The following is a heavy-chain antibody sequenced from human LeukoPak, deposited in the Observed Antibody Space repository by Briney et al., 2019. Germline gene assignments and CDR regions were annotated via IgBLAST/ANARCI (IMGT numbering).Heavy chain of an antibody. V-gene: IGHV3-48*04. J-gene: IGHJ4*02. CDR1: GFTFSSYS. D-gene: IGHD2-15*01. CDR3: ARAMAVGYCSGGSCYSGDY. Sequence: GGSLRLPCAASGFTFSSYSMNWVRQAPGKGLEWVSYISSSSSTIYYADSVKGRFTISRDNAKNSLYLQMNSLRAEDTAVYYCARAMAVGYCSGGSCYSGDYWGQGTLVTVSS. CDR2: ISSSSSTI.